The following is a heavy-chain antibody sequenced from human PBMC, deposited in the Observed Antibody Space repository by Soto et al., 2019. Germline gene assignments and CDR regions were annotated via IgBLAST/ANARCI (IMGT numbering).Heavy chain of an antibody. CDR3: ASPTLPYCNNGVCYTPDAFDI. V-gene: IGHV1-69*13. CDR2: IIPIFGTA. J-gene: IGHJ3*02. CDR1: GGTFSSYA. Sequence: ASVKVSCKASGGTFSSYAISWVRQAPGQGLEWMGGIIPIFGTANYAQKFQGRVTITADESTSTAYMELSSLRSEDTAVYYCASPTLPYCNNGVCYTPDAFDIWGQGTMVTVSS. D-gene: IGHD2-8*01.